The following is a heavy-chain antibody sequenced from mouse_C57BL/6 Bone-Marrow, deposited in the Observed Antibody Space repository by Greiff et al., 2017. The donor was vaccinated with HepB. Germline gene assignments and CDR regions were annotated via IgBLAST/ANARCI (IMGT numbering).Heavy chain of an antibody. V-gene: IGHV2-2*01. CDR2: IWSGGST. CDR3: ASHYYGSSWFAY. CDR1: GFSLTSYG. J-gene: IGHJ3*01. D-gene: IGHD1-1*01. Sequence: VMLVESGPGLVQPSQSLSITCTVSGFSLTSYGVHWVRQSPGKGLEWLGVIWSGGSTDYNAAFISRLSISKDNSKSQVFFKMNSLQADDTAIYYCASHYYGSSWFAYWGQGTLVTVSA.